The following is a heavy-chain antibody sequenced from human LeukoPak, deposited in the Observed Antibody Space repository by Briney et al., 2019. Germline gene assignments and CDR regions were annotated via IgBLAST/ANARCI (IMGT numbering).Heavy chain of an antibody. CDR3: ARRGGSGSYYFY. D-gene: IGHD3-10*01. CDR1: GGSISSGGYY. V-gene: IGHV4-31*03. CDR2: IYYSGST. J-gene: IGHJ4*02. Sequence: PSQTLSLTCTVSGGSISSGGYYWSWIRQHPGKGLEWIGYIYYSGSTYYNPSLKSRVTISVGTSKNQFSLKLSSVTAADTAVYYCARRGGSGSYYFYWGQGTLVTVSS.